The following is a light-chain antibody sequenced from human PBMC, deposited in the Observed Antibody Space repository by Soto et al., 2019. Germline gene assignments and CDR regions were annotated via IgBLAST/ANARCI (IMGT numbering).Light chain of an antibody. CDR1: QGISTY. CDR2: AAS. CDR3: QQSYSAPLT. Sequence: IQITQSSSSLSSSVVERVPITCRASQGISTYLNWYQQKPGKATKLLIYAASSLQTGVTSRFSGSGSGTDFTLNINSLQPEDFATYYCQQSYSAPLTVGGGTQV. J-gene: IGKJ4*01. V-gene: IGKV1-39*01.